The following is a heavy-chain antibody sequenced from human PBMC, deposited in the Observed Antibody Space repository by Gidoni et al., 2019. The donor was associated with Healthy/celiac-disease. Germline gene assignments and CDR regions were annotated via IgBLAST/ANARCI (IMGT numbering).Heavy chain of an antibody. CDR2: IKSKTDGGTT. CDR3: TTDSFTTVTTWGVVGFDL. V-gene: IGHV3-15*01. Sequence: LSWVRQAPGKGLEWVGRIKSKTDGGTTDYAAPVKGRFTISRDDSKNTLYLQMNSLKTEDTAVYYCTTDSFTTVTTWGVVGFDLWGRGTLVTVSS. J-gene: IGHJ2*01. D-gene: IGHD4-17*01.